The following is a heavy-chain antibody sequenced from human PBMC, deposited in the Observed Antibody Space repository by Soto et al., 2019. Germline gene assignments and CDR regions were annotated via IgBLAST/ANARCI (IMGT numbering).Heavy chain of an antibody. D-gene: IGHD6-13*01. J-gene: IGHJ4*02. CDR3: ARGVGRSSWNSFDS. CDR2: IYISENT. V-gene: IGHV4-4*07. CDR1: GGSISSDY. Sequence: PSETLSLTCTVSGGSISSDYWSWIRQPAGKGLEWIGRIYISENTHYNPSLRSRVSMSLDTSKNQLSLNLSSVTAADTAVYYCARGVGRSSWNSFDSWGQGTMVTVYS.